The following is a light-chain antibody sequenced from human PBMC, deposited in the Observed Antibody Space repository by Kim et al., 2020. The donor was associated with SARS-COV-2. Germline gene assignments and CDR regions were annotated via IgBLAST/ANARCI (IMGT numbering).Light chain of an antibody. CDR3: QQANSFALT. V-gene: IGKV1-12*01. Sequence: DIELAQSPPSVSASVGERVRITCRASREISNWLAWYRQKPGRAPELLIYAASTLERGVPSRFSGSGSGTEFTLTISDLQPEDFATYYCQQANSFALTFGGGTKVDIK. CDR2: AAS. CDR1: REISNW. J-gene: IGKJ4*01.